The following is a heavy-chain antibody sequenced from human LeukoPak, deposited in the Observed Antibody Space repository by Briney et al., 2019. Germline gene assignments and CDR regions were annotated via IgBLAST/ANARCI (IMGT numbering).Heavy chain of an antibody. CDR3: VRDWDHFDFDS. J-gene: IGHJ5*01. Sequence: PGGSLRLSCAASGFTVSSNYMSWVRQAPGKGLEWVSVIYSGGSTYYADSVKGRFTISRDNSKNTLYLQMNSLRAEDTAVYYCVRDWDHFDFDSWGLGTLVTVSS. D-gene: IGHD3-9*01. CDR1: GFTVSSNY. V-gene: IGHV3-66*01. CDR2: IYSGGST.